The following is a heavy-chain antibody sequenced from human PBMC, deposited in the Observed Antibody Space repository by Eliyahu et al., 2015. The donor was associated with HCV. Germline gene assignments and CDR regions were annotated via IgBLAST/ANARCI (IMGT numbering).Heavy chain of an antibody. CDR3: TRRGMGVAGSANDY. CDR1: GFTFSTYD. D-gene: IGHD3-10*01. CDR2: ISGSTGRT. J-gene: IGHJ4*02. V-gene: IGHV3-23*01. Sequence: EVHLLESGGGLVRPGGSLRLSCAAXGFTFSTYDMTWVRQAPGKGLEWVASISGSTGRTYYGDSLKGRFTISRDDSKNTLYLQVNSLRAEDTALYYCTRRGMGVAGSANDYWGQGTLVTVSS.